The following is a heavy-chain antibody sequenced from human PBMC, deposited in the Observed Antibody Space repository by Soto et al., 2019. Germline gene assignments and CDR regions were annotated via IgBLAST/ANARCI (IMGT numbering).Heavy chain of an antibody. CDR3: ARAGFSYGHLLF. J-gene: IGHJ4*02. CDR1: GGPIKTGDYH. D-gene: IGHD3-10*01. V-gene: IGHV4-30-4*01. CDR2: VFYSGAT. Sequence: PSETLSLTCNVSGGPIKTGDYHWNWIRQPPGKGLEWFGYVFYSGATNYSPSLKSRAAISMDTSKNQFSLSLTPVTAADTAVYYCARAGFSYGHLLFWGQGIRVTVSS.